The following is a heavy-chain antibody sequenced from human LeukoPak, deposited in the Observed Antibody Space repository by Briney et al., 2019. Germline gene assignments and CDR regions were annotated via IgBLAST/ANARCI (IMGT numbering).Heavy chain of an antibody. CDR2: IYYTGST. V-gene: IGHV4-59*08. J-gene: IGHJ4*02. CDR1: GGSISSDY. CDR3: ARNEGLQIDY. D-gene: IGHD4-11*01. Sequence: SETLSLTCTVSGGSISSDYWSWIRQPPAKGLEWIGYIYYTGSTNYNPSLNSRVTISVDTSKNQFSLKLSSVPAADTAVYYCARNEGLQIDYWGQGTLVTVSS.